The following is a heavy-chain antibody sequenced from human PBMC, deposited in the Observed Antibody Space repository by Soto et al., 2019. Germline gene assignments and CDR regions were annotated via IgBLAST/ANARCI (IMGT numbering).Heavy chain of an antibody. D-gene: IGHD4-17*01. CDR3: AIRNGDYLVDY. Sequence: GESLKISCKGSGYSFTSYWIAWVRQMPGKGLEWMGIVYPGDSDTRYSPSFQGQVTMSADKSISTAYLQWSSLRASDTAIYYCAIRNGDYLVDYWGQGTLVTVSS. J-gene: IGHJ4*02. CDR1: GYSFTSYW. CDR2: VYPGDSDT. V-gene: IGHV5-51*01.